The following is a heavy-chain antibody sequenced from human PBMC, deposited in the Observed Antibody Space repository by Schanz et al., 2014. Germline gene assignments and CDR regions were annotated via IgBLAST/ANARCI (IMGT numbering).Heavy chain of an antibody. J-gene: IGHJ3*02. D-gene: IGHD3-10*01. V-gene: IGHV1-2*02. Sequence: QVQLVQSGAEVKQPGASVKVSCKASGYTFTSYYMHWVRQAPGQGPELMGWINAHTGNTQYAQKFQGRVNMTRDTVTTTVHLELTRLRTDDTAIYYCARVHIATYHYNSPGAFDIWGQGTRVTVSS. CDR3: ARVHIATYHYNSPGAFDI. CDR2: INAHTGNT. CDR1: GYTFTSYY.